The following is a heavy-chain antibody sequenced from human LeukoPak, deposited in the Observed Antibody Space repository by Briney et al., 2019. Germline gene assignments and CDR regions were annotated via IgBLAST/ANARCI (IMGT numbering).Heavy chain of an antibody. J-gene: IGHJ4*02. Sequence: PGGSLRLSCAASGFTFSSHGMHWVRQAPGKGLEWVSSISSSSSYIYYADSVKGRFTISRDNAKNSLYLQMNSLRAEDTAVYYCARDMTVAGSDYWGQGTLVTVSS. D-gene: IGHD6-19*01. CDR3: ARDMTVAGSDY. CDR2: ISSSSSYI. V-gene: IGHV3-21*01. CDR1: GFTFSSHG.